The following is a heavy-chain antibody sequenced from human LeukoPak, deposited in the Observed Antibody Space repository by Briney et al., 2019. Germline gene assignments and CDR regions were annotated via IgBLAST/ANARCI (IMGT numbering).Heavy chain of an antibody. D-gene: IGHD4-23*01. Sequence: PGGSLRLSCAASGFTFTYAYMSWVRQAPGRGLEWVGRIKSKTVGGTTDYAAPVKGRFTISRDDSDKTLHLQMNSLRAEDTAVYYCARDLRWNFDYWGQGTLVTVSS. V-gene: IGHV3-15*01. J-gene: IGHJ4*02. CDR3: ARDLRWNFDY. CDR1: GFTFTYAY. CDR2: IKSKTVGGTT.